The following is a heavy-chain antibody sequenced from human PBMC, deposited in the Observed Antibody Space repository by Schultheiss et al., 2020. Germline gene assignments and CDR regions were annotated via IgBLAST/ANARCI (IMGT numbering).Heavy chain of an antibody. CDR1: GFTVSSNY. Sequence: GGSLRLSCAASGFTVSSNYMSWVRQAPGKGLEWVSVIYSGGSTYYADSVKGRFTISRDNSKSTLYLQMNSLRAEDTALYYCAKDWSPFGENGFDYWGQGTLVTVSS. J-gene: IGHJ4*02. V-gene: IGHV3-53*05. CDR3: AKDWSPFGENGFDY. D-gene: IGHD3-10*01. CDR2: IYSGGST.